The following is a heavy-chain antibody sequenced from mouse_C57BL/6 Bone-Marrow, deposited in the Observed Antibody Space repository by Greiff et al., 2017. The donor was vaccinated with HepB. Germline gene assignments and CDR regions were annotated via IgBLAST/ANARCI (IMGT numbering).Heavy chain of an antibody. CDR3: ARWLMDY. J-gene: IGHJ4*01. Sequence: QVQLQQSGAELARPGASVKLSCKASGYTFTSYGISWVKQRTGQGLEWIGEIYPRSGNTYYNEKFKGKATLTADKSSSTAYMELRSLTSEDSADYFCARWLMDYGGQGNAVTVSA. CDR1: GYTFTSYG. V-gene: IGHV1-81*01. D-gene: IGHD3-3*01. CDR2: IYPRSGNT.